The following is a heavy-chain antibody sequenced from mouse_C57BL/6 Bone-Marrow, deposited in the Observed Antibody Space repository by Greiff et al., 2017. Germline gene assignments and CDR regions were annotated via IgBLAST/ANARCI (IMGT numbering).Heavy chain of an antibody. CDR2: ISSGGSYT. J-gene: IGHJ4*01. V-gene: IGHV5-6*01. CDR3: ARQGYYEAMDY. Sequence: EVQVVESGGDLVKPGGSLKLSCAASGFTFSSYGMSWVRQTPDKRLEWVATISSGGSYTYYPDSVKGRCTISRDNAKNTLYLQMSSLKSEDTAMYYCARQGYYEAMDYWGQGTSGTVSS. CDR1: GFTFSSYG.